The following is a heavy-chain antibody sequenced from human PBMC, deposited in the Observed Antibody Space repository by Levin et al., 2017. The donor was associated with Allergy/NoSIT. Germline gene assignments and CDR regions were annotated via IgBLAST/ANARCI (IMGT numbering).Heavy chain of an antibody. CDR2: INTNTGNP. Sequence: ASVKVSCKASGYSFSSYPMNWVRQAPGQGLEWMGWINTNTGNPTYAQGFTGRFVFSLDTSVSTAYLQISSLKAEDTAVYYCARGRYDFWSGYYYFQHWGQGTPVTVSS. V-gene: IGHV7-4-1*02. CDR3: ARGRYDFWSGYYYFQH. J-gene: IGHJ1*01. D-gene: IGHD3-3*01. CDR1: GYSFSSYP.